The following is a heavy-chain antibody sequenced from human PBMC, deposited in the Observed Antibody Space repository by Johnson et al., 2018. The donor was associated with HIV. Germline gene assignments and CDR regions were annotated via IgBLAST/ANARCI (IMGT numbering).Heavy chain of an antibody. CDR3: APQLGIWDAFDI. V-gene: IGHV3-74*02. J-gene: IGHJ3*02. CDR1: GFTISTFW. D-gene: IGHD7-27*01. CDR2: ISGDGSSS. Sequence: MQLVESGGALVQPGGSLRLSCEVSGFTISTFWMHWVRQVPGKGLMWVSRISGDGSSSSYEDSVKGRFTISRDNAKYSLYLQMNSLRAEDTAVYYCAPQLGIWDAFDIWGQGTMVTVSS.